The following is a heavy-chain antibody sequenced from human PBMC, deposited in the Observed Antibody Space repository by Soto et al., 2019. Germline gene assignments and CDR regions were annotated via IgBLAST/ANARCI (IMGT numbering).Heavy chain of an antibody. CDR1: GFSFRSHS. V-gene: IGHV3-21*06. Sequence: PGGSLRLSCAASGFSFRSHSFNWVRQAPGQWLEWVAYISSRGSLILYADSVRGRFVISRDNALNSLYLQMNSPRDEDTAMYYCVRERGEYDSGWYIDRWGQGXPVTVYS. D-gene: IGHD6-19*01. J-gene: IGHJ4*01. CDR3: VRERGEYDSGWYIDR. CDR2: ISSRGSLI.